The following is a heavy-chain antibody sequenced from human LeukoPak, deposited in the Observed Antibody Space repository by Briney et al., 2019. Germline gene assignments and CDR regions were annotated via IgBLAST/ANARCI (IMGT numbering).Heavy chain of an antibody. J-gene: IGHJ4*02. D-gene: IGHD6-19*01. CDR3: ARDLKGSSGWYDY. CDR2: ISYDGSNK. Sequence: GRSLTLSCAASGFTFSSYGMHWVRQAPGKGLEWVAVISYDGSNKYYADSVKGRFTISRDNSKNTLYLQMNSLRAEDTAVYYCARDLKGSSGWYDYWGQGTLVTVSS. V-gene: IGHV3-30*03. CDR1: GFTFSSYG.